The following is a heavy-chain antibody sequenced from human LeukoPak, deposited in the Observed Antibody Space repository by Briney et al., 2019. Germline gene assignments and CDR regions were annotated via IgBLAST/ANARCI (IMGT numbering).Heavy chain of an antibody. CDR1: GYTFTGYY. V-gene: IGHV1-2*02. D-gene: IGHD4-11*01. J-gene: IGHJ4*02. Sequence: ASVKVSCKASGYTFTGYYMHWMRQAPGQGLEWMGWINPNSGGTNYAQKFQGRVTMTRDTSISTAYMELSRLRSDDTAVYYCARDAPYSNYQTIDYWGQGTLVTVSS. CDR3: ARDAPYSNYQTIDY. CDR2: INPNSGGT.